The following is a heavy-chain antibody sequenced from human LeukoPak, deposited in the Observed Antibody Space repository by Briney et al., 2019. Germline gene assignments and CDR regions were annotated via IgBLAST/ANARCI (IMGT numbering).Heavy chain of an antibody. V-gene: IGHV4-59*01. D-gene: IGHD6-25*01. CDR1: GGSISSYY. J-gene: IGHJ5*02. CDR3: ARVAANWFDP. Sequence: SETLSLTCTVSGGSISSYYWSWIRQPPGKGLEWIGYIYYSGSTIYNPSLKSRVTISVDTSKNQFSLKLSSVTAADTAVYYCARVAANWFDPWGQGTLVTVSS. CDR2: IYYSGST.